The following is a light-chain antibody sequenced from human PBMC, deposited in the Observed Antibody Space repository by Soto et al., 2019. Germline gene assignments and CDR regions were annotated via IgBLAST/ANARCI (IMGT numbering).Light chain of an antibody. CDR3: QQDRSSPL. Sequence: EIVLTQSPGTLSLSPGERATLSCRASQSVSSGYLAWYQQKPGQAPRLLIYGASSRVTGVPDRFSGSGSGTDFTLTISRLEPEDFAVYYCQQDRSSPLFGPGTKVEFK. CDR2: GAS. J-gene: IGKJ3*01. V-gene: IGKV3-20*01. CDR1: QSVSSGY.